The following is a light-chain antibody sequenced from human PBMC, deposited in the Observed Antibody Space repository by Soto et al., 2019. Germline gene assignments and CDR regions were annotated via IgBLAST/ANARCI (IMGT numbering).Light chain of an antibody. CDR1: SYNIGSNY. CDR3: AAWDDSLSGVV. V-gene: IGLV1-47*01. Sequence: QTVVTQPPSASGTPGQRVTISCSGSSYNIGSNYVYWYQQLPGTAPKLLIYRNNQRPSGVPDRFSGSKSGTSASLAISGLRSEDEADYYCAAWDDSLSGVVFGGGTKVTVL. CDR2: RNN. J-gene: IGLJ2*01.